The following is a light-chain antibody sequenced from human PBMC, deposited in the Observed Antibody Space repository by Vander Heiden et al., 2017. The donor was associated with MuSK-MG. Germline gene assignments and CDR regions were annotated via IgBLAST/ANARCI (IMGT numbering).Light chain of an antibody. CDR1: QSISSY. V-gene: IGKV1-39*01. CDR2: AAS. CDR3: QQRDSTPPL. Sequence: DIQMTQSPSSLSASVGDRVTITCRASQSISSYLNWYQQKPGKAPKLLIYAASSLQSGVPSRFSGSGSGTDFTLTISSLQPEDFATYYCQQRDSTPPLFGQGTKVEIK. J-gene: IGKJ1*01.